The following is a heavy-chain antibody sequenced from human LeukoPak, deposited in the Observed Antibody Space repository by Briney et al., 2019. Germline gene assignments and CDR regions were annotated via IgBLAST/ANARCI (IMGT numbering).Heavy chain of an antibody. CDR1: GFTVSSNY. J-gene: IGHJ4*02. V-gene: IGHV3-53*01. CDR3: ARELRLGELSGFDY. CDR2: IYSGGST. D-gene: IGHD3-16*02. Sequence: GGSLRLSCAASGFTVSSNYMNWIRQAPGKGLEWVSVIYSGGSTYYADSVKGRFTISRDNSKNTLYLQMTSLRAEDTAVYYCARELRLGELSGFDYWGQGTLVTVSS.